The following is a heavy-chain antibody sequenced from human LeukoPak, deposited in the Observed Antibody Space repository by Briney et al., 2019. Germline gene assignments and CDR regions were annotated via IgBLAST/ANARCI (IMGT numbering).Heavy chain of an antibody. D-gene: IGHD6-13*01. Sequence: SETLSLTCTVSGGSISSYYWSWIRQPAGKGLEWIGRIYTSGSTNYNPSLKSRVTMSVDTSKNQFSLKLSSVTAADTAVYYCARGLFKNMAAAGSFDYGAREPWSPSPQ. CDR1: GGSISSYY. V-gene: IGHV4-4*07. CDR2: IYTSGST. J-gene: IGHJ4*02. CDR3: ARGLFKNMAAAGSFDY.